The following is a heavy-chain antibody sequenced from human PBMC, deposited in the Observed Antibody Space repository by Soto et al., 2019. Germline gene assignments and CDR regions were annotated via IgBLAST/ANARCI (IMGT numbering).Heavy chain of an antibody. CDR2: IYYSGST. Sequence: PSETLSLTCTVSGGSISSYYWSWIRQPPGKGLEWIGYIYYSGSTYYNPSLKSRVTISVDTSKNQFSLKLSSVTAADTAVYYCARDYIWGSHWFDPWGQGTLVTVSS. CDR3: ARDYIWGSHWFDP. J-gene: IGHJ5*02. CDR1: GGSISSYY. V-gene: IGHV4-59*12. D-gene: IGHD3-16*01.